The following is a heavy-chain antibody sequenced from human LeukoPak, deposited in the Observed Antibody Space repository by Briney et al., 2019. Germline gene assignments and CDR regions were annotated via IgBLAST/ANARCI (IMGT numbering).Heavy chain of an antibody. CDR2: INPNSGGT. CDR1: GSTFTGYY. Sequence: ASVKVSCKASGSTFTGYYMHWVRQAPGQGLEWMGWINPNSGGTNYAQKFQGRVTMTRDTSISTAYMELSRLRSDDTAVYYCARDFRDYGDYDDYWGQGTLVTVSS. CDR3: ARDFRDYGDYDDY. D-gene: IGHD4-17*01. J-gene: IGHJ4*02. V-gene: IGHV1-2*02.